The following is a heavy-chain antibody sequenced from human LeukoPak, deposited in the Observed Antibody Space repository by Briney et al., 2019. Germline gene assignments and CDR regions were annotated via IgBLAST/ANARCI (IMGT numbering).Heavy chain of an antibody. J-gene: IGHJ4*02. CDR3: AKANQGYRYFDY. CDR2: ISWNSGSI. CDR1: GFTSDDYA. V-gene: IGHV3-9*02. Sequence: GGSLRLSCAASGFTSDDYAMHWVRQAPGKGLEWVSGISWNSGSIGYADSVKGRFTISRDNAKNSLYLQMNSLSAEDTAVYYCAKANQGYRYFDYWGQGTLVTVSS. D-gene: IGHD1-1*01.